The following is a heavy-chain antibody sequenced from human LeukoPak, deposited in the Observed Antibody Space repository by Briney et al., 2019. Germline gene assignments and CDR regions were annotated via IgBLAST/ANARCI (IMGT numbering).Heavy chain of an antibody. D-gene: IGHD3-10*01. Sequence: SETLSLTCTVSGGSISSYYWNWIRQPAGKGLEWIGRIYTSGSTNYNPSLKSRVTMSVDTSKNQFSLKLSSVTAADTAVYYCASTHYYGSGITNWGQGTLVTVSS. V-gene: IGHV4-4*07. CDR1: GGSISSYY. J-gene: IGHJ4*02. CDR2: IYTSGST. CDR3: ASTHYYGSGITN.